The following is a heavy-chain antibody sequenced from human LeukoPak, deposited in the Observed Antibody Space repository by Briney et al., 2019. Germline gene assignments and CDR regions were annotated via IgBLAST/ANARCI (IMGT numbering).Heavy chain of an antibody. Sequence: AGGSLRLSCAASGFTFSSYGMHWVRQAPGKGLEWVAFIRYDGSNKYYADSVKGRFTISRDNSKNTLYLQMNSLRAEDTAVYYCAKDRGIAARLNYYYYMDVWGKGTTVTVSS. J-gene: IGHJ6*03. CDR3: AKDRGIAARLNYYYYMDV. CDR2: IRYDGSNK. CDR1: GFTFSSYG. D-gene: IGHD6-6*01. V-gene: IGHV3-30*02.